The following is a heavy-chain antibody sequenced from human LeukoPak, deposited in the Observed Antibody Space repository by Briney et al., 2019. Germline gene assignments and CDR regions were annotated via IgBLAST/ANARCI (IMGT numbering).Heavy chain of an antibody. Sequence: GASVKVSCKASGYTFTSYGISWVRQAPGQGLEWMGWISAYNGNTNNAQKLQGRVTMTPDTSTRTDYMELRSLRSDDTAVYYCARDQATTVTHSDYWGQGTLVTVSS. CDR1: GYTFTSYG. CDR3: ARDQATTVTHSDY. J-gene: IGHJ4*02. V-gene: IGHV1-18*01. D-gene: IGHD4-17*01. CDR2: ISAYNGNT.